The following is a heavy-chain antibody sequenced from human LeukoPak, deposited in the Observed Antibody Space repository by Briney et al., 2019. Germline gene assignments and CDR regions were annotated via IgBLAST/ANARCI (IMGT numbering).Heavy chain of an antibody. CDR3: ARDSGLAVSLYFDY. J-gene: IGHJ4*02. V-gene: IGHV1-18*01. CDR2: ISAYNGNT. CDR1: GYTFTSYD. D-gene: IGHD6-19*01. Sequence: ASVKVSCKASGYTFTSYDINWVRQAPGQGLEWMGWISAYNGNTNYAQKLQGRVTMTTDTSTSTAYMELRSLRSDDTAVYYCARDSGLAVSLYFDYWGQGTLVTVSS.